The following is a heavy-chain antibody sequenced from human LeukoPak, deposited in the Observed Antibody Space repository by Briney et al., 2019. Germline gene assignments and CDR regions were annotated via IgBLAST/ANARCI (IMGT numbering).Heavy chain of an antibody. Sequence: SETLSLTCTVSGGSISSSSYCWGWIRQPPGKGLEWIGSMYYSGSTYYNPSLKSRVIISADTSKNQFSLKLSSVTAADTAVYYCARHNSSSWYEHFDYWGQGTLVTVSS. CDR1: GGSISSSSYC. J-gene: IGHJ4*02. D-gene: IGHD6-13*01. CDR3: ARHNSSSWYEHFDY. CDR2: MYYSGST. V-gene: IGHV4-39*01.